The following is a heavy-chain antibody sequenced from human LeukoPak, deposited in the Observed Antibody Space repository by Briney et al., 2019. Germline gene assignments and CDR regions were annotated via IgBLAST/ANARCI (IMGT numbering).Heavy chain of an antibody. CDR3: ARQRGYSYGQLDY. CDR1: GFTFSSYW. V-gene: IGHV3-74*01. J-gene: IGHJ4*02. Sequence: QPGGSLRLSCAASGFTFSSYWMHWVRQAPGKGLVWVSRINNDGSSTSYADSVKGRFTISRDNAKNTLYLQMNSLRAEDTAVYYCARQRGYSYGQLDYWGQGTLVTVSS. CDR2: INNDGSST. D-gene: IGHD5-18*01.